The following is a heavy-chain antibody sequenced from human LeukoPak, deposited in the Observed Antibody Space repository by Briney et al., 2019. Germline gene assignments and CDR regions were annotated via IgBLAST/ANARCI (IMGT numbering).Heavy chain of an antibody. CDR3: ARAGSGSSYDC. Sequence: GGSLRLPCAASGFTFSSYWMHWVRQAPGKGLVWVSRINTDGSTTNYADSVKGRFTISRDTAKNTLYLEMNRLRADDTAVYYCARAGSGSSYDCWGQGTLVTVSS. CDR2: INTDGSTT. D-gene: IGHD3-10*01. CDR1: GFTFSSYW. J-gene: IGHJ4*02. V-gene: IGHV3-74*01.